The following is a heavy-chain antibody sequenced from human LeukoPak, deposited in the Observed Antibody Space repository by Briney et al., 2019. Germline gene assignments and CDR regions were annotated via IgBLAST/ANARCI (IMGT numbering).Heavy chain of an antibody. Sequence: ASVKVSCKASGGTFSSYAISWVRQAPGQGLEWMGGIIPIFGTANYAQKFQGRVTITADESTSTAYMELSSLRSEDTAVYYCARGYCSSTSCRLYYYYYMDVWGKGTTVTVSS. D-gene: IGHD2-2*01. CDR1: GGTFSSYA. CDR3: ARGYCSSTSCRLYYYYYMDV. CDR2: IIPIFGTA. V-gene: IGHV1-69*13. J-gene: IGHJ6*03.